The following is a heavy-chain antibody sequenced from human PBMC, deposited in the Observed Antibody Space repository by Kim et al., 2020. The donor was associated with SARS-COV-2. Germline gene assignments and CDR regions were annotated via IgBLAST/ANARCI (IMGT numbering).Heavy chain of an antibody. CDR2: IWYDGSNK. Sequence: GWSLRLSCAASGFTFSSYGMHWVRQAPGKGLEWVAVIWYDGSNKYYADSVKGRFTISRDNSKNTLYLQMNSLRAEDTAVYYCARPPRGYYDRSCYYHLGAHFDYWGQGTLVTVSS. V-gene: IGHV3-33*01. CDR1: GFTFSSYG. J-gene: IGHJ4*02. CDR3: ARPPRGYYDRSCYYHLGAHFDY. D-gene: IGHD3-22*01.